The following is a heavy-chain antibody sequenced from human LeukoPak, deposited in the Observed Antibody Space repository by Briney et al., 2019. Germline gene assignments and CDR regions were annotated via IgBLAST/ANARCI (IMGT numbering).Heavy chain of an antibody. Sequence: ASVKVSCKASGYTFTGYYIHWVRQAPGQGLEWMGWINPNSGDTNYAPKFQGRVTMTRDTSISTAYMELSRLRSDDTAVYCCARREDDYWGQGTLVTVSS. V-gene: IGHV1-2*02. CDR3: ARREDDY. J-gene: IGHJ4*02. CDR1: GYTFTGYY. CDR2: INPNSGDT.